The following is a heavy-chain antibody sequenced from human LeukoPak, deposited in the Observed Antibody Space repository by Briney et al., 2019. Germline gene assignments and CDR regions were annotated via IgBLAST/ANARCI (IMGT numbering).Heavy chain of an antibody. D-gene: IGHD1-26*01. Sequence: GGSLRLSCAASGFTFSSYGMHWVRQAPGKGLEWVAVISYDGSNKYYADSVKGRFTISRDNSKNTPYLQMNSLRAEDTAVYYCAREGAESAGTYFDYWGQGTLVTVSS. CDR1: GFTFSSYG. V-gene: IGHV3-30*03. CDR3: AREGAESAGTYFDY. CDR2: ISYDGSNK. J-gene: IGHJ4*02.